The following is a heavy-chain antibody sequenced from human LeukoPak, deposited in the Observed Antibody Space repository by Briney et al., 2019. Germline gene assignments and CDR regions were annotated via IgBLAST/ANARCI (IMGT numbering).Heavy chain of an antibody. Sequence: SETLSLTCTASGGSISSYYWSWIRQPPGKGLEWIGYIYYSGSTNYNPSLKSRVTISVDTSKNQFSLKLSSVTAADTAVYYCARDKLGTRWLPTRPYGMDVWGQGTTVTVSS. CDR3: ARDKLGTRWLPTRPYGMDV. CDR1: GGSISSYY. V-gene: IGHV4-59*01. J-gene: IGHJ6*02. D-gene: IGHD5-12*01. CDR2: IYYSGST.